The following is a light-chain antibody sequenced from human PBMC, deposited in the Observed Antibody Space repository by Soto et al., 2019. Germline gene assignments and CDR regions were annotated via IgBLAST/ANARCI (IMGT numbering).Light chain of an antibody. CDR3: QQYKNWPPVT. CDR2: GAS. Sequence: ETVMTQSPATLSVSLGERATLSCRASQSVYTNLAWYQQRPGQAPRLLIYGASIRATGVPARFSGSGSGTDFTLIISSLQPEDFAVYFCQQYKNWPPVTFGGGTKVEIK. V-gene: IGKV3-15*01. J-gene: IGKJ4*01. CDR1: QSVYTN.